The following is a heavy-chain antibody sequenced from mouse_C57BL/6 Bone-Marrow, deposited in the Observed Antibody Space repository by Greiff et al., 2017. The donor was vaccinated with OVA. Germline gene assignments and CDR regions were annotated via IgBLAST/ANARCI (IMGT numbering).Heavy chain of an antibody. V-gene: IGHV1-9*01. CDR1: GYTFTGYW. CDR2: ILPGSGST. D-gene: IGHD1-1*01. J-gene: IGHJ2*01. CDR3: AREGESSYDY. Sequence: QVQLQQSGAELMKPGASVKLSCKATGYTFTGYWIEWVKQRPGHGLEWIGEILPGSGSTNYNAKFKGKATFTADTSSNTAYMQLSSLTTGDSAIYYCAREGESSYDYWGQGTTLTVSS.